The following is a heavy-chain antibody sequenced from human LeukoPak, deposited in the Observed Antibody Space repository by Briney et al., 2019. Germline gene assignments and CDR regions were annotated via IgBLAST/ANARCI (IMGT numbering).Heavy chain of an antibody. CDR2: ISYSGST. J-gene: IGHJ4*02. D-gene: IGHD6-13*01. CDR1: GGSISSSSSY. V-gene: IGHV4-39*01. CDR3: ARLRWYGDY. Sequence: SETLSLTCTVSGGSISSSSSYWGWIRQPPGKGLEWIGSISYSGSTYYNPSLKSRVTISVDTSKNQLSLKVSSVTAADTAVYYCARLRWYGDYWGQGTLVTVSS.